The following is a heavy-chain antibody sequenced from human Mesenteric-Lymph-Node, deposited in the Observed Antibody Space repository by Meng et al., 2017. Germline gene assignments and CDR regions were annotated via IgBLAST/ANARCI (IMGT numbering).Heavy chain of an antibody. CDR1: GYIFSNFW. V-gene: IGHV1-8*01. Sequence: GGSLRLSCKGSGYIFSNFWIAWVRQATGQGLEWMGWMNPNSGNTGYAQKFQGRVTMTRNTSISTAYMELSSLRSEDTAVYYCARGMRACTNGVCFESYYYYYGMDVWGQGTTVTVSS. CDR2: MNPNSGNT. CDR3: ARGMRACTNGVCFESYYYYYGMDV. J-gene: IGHJ6*02. D-gene: IGHD2-8*01.